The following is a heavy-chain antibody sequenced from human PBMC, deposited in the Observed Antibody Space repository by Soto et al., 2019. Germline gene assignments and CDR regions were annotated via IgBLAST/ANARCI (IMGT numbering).Heavy chain of an antibody. J-gene: IGHJ6*02. CDR2: INHSGST. CDR3: ARLGYCSGGSCYQRGGYYYYYGMDV. CDR1: GGSFSGYY. V-gene: IGHV4-34*01. D-gene: IGHD2-15*01. Sequence: SETLSLTCAVYGGSFSGYYWSWIRQPPGKGLEWIGEINHSGSTNYNPSLKSRVTISVDTSKNQFSLKLSSVTAADTAVYYCARLGYCSGGSCYQRGGYYYYYGMDVWGQGTTVTAP.